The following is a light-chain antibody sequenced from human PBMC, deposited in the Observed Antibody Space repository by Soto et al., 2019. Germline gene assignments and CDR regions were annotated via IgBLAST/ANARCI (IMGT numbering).Light chain of an antibody. V-gene: IGKV2-28*01. CDR2: LGS. CDR1: QSLLQSNGYNY. J-gene: IGKJ5*01. Sequence: DIVMTQSPLSLPVTPGEPASISCRSSQSLLQSNGYNYLDWYLQKPGQSPPLLIYLGSNRASGVPDRFSGSGSGTDFTLKISRVEAADVGVYYCMQALQTPPTFGQGTRLEIK. CDR3: MQALQTPPT.